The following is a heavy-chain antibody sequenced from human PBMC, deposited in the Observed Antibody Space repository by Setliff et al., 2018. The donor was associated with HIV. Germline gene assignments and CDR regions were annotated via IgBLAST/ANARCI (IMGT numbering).Heavy chain of an antibody. V-gene: IGHV1-69*10. J-gene: IGHJ6*03. CDR2: IIPMFGIA. CDR1: GGTFSNYA. CDR3: ARAYFSVVIKYMDV. D-gene: IGHD3-22*01. Sequence: SVKVSCKASGGTFSNYAITWVRQAPGQGLEWMGGIIPMFGIANHAQKFQGRVTITADTSTGTAYMELSSLRSEDTAVYYCARAYFSVVIKYMDVWGKGTTVTVSS.